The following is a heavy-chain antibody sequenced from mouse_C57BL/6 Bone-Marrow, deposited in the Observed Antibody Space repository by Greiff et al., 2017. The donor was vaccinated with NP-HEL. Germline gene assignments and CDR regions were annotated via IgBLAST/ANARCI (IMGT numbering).Heavy chain of an antibody. V-gene: IGHV5-17*01. Sequence: EVTLEESGGGLVKPGGSLKLSCAASGFTFSDYGMHWVRQAPEKGLEWVAYISSGSSTIYSADTVKGRFTISRDHAKTTLFLQMTSLRSEDTAMYYCAREAYYYGSRFNYYAMDYWGQGTSGTVSA. D-gene: IGHD1-1*01. CDR2: ISSGSSTI. J-gene: IGHJ4*01. CDR3: AREAYYYGSRFNYYAMDY. CDR1: GFTFSDYG.